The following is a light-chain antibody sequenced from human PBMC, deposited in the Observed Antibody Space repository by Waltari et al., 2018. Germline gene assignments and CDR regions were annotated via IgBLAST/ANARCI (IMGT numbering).Light chain of an antibody. CDR3: QQVNGYPLT. CDR1: QGISSY. V-gene: IGKV1-9*01. Sequence: IQLTQSPSFLSASVGDRVTITCLASQGISSYLVWYQQKPGKAPKVLISAASTLQTGVPSRFSGSGSGTEFTLTISSLQPEDFATYYCQQVNGYPLTFGGGTKVEIK. CDR2: AAS. J-gene: IGKJ4*01.